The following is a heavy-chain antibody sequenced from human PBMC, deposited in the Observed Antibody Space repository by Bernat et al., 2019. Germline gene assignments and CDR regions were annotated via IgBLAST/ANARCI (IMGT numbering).Heavy chain of an antibody. CDR1: GGTFSSYA. D-gene: IGHD6-13*01. CDR3: ASPPAGSRPTYYYYMDV. Sequence: QVQLVQSGAEVKKPGSSEKVSCKASGGTFSSYAISWVRQAPGQGLEWMGGIIPIFGTANYAQKFQGRVTITADKSTSTAYMELSSLRSEDTAVYYCASPPAGSRPTYYYYMDVWGKATPVTVSS. J-gene: IGHJ6*03. V-gene: IGHV1-69*06. CDR2: IIPIFGTA.